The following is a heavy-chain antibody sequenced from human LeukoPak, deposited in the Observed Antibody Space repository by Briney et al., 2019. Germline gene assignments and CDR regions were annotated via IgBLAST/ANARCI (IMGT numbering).Heavy chain of an antibody. CDR1: DYYISSGYY. V-gene: IGHV4-38-2*02. CDR2: IYHSGST. CDR3: ARGDFHGATYYASDY. J-gene: IGHJ4*02. D-gene: IGHD1-26*01. Sequence: SEALSLTCTVSDYYISSGYYWGWIRQPPGKGLEWIGSIYHSGSTYYNPSLKSRVTISVDTSKNQFSLKLSSVTAADTAVYYCARGDFHGATYYASDYWGQGTLVTVSS.